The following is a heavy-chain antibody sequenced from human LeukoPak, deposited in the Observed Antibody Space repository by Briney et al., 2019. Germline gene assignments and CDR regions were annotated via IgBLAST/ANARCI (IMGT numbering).Heavy chain of an antibody. Sequence: SETLSLTCTVSGGSISSGGYYWSWIRQHPGKGLEWIGYIYYSGSTNYNPSLKSRVTISVDTSKNQFSLKLSSVTAADTAVYYCARAYSSGRNWFDPWGQGTLVTVSS. V-gene: IGHV4-31*03. CDR2: IYYSGST. D-gene: IGHD6-19*01. CDR3: ARAYSSGRNWFDP. CDR1: GGSISSGGYY. J-gene: IGHJ5*02.